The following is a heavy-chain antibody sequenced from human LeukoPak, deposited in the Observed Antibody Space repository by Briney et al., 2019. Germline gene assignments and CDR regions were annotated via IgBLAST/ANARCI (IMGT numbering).Heavy chain of an antibody. V-gene: IGHV3-7*01. CDR1: GFSFSLYW. J-gene: IGHJ4*02. CDR3: ARDTGGGYSCYDC. D-gene: IGHD5-18*01. CDR2: IKQDGSEK. Sequence: PGGSLRLSCAASGFSFSLYWMNWVRQAPGKGLEWVANIKQDGSEKYYVDSVKGRFTISRDNAKNSLYLQMNSLRAEDTAVYYCARDTGGGYSCYDCWGEGTLVTVSS.